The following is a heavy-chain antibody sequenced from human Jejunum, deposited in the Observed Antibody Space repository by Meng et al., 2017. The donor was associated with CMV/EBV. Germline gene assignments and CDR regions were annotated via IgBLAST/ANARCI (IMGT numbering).Heavy chain of an antibody. CDR1: VASFMYYY. Sequence: SVASFMYYYWSWIRQSPEKGLEWIGYVSYSGTSYYNPSLKSRVTVSLDMSKSQFSLTLTSVTAADTAVYFCARDRGGLGKYFDYWGQGSLVTVSS. V-gene: IGHV4-59*01. J-gene: IGHJ4*02. D-gene: IGHD3-10*01. CDR2: VSYSGTS. CDR3: ARDRGGLGKYFDY.